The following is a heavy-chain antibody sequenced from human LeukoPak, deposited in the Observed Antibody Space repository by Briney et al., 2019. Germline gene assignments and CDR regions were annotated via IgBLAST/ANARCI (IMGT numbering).Heavy chain of an antibody. CDR2: IYTSGGT. J-gene: IGHJ6*03. V-gene: IGHV4-61*02. Sequence: SETLSLTCTVSGGSISSGSYYWSWIRQPAGKGLEWIGRIYTSGGTNYNPSPKSRVTISVDTSKNQFSLKLSSVTAADTAVYYCARMGVAGYYYMDVWGKGTTVTVSS. D-gene: IGHD6-19*01. CDR1: GGSISSGSYY. CDR3: ARMGVAGYYYMDV.